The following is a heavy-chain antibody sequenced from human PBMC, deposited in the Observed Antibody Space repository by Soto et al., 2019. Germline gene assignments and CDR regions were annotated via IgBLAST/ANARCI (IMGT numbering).Heavy chain of an antibody. D-gene: IGHD3-3*02. CDR2: MTYDGATE. J-gene: IGHJ3*01. Sequence: QVRLVESGGGVVQPGTSLRLSGAASGFTFSDYVIHWVRQAAGTGLEWVASMTYDGATEYYADSVKGRCTMSRDNSKRALSLQLNSLRPDDTAVYDCARVRLSIAVNDAREVGGQGTTVTVSS. V-gene: IGHV3-30*14. CDR1: GFTFSDYV. CDR3: ARVRLSIAVNDAREV.